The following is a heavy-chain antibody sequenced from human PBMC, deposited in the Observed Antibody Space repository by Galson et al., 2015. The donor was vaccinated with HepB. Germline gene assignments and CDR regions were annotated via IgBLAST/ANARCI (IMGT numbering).Heavy chain of an antibody. J-gene: IGHJ6*02. V-gene: IGHV1-18*04. CDR3: ARGGMGGMDV. CDR2: ISGNNGDT. Sequence: SVKVSCKASGYTFTSYDVSWVRQAPGQGLEWMGWISGNNGDTNYAQKLRGRVTMTTDTFTSTAYVELRSLKSDDTAVYYCARGGMGGMDVWGQGTTVTVSS. CDR1: GYTFTSYD. D-gene: IGHD3-16*01.